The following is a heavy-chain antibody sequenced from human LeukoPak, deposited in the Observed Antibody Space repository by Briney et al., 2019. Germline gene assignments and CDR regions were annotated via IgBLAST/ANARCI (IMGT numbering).Heavy chain of an antibody. Sequence: PSETLSLTCTVSGGSISSFYWSWIRQSPGKGLEWIGYVHSSGRTNYNPSLRSRVSMSADTSKSQLSLRLTSVTAADTAVYFCAGRDEERPGEYCFLLSFDYWGPGSPVTVHS. CDR3: AGRDEERPGEYCFLLSFDY. J-gene: IGHJ4*01. CDR2: VHSSGRT. CDR1: GGSISSFY. V-gene: IGHV4-59*08. D-gene: IGHD4-17*01.